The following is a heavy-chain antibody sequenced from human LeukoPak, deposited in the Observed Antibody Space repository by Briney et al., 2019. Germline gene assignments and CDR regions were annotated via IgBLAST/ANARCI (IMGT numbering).Heavy chain of an antibody. CDR1: GYTFTDYY. CDR3: AREVGIAAALY. V-gene: IGHV1-2*02. D-gene: IGHD6-13*01. J-gene: IGHJ4*02. CDR2: INPHSGGT. Sequence: ASVKVSCKASGYTFTDYYIHWVRQAPGQGLEWMGWINPHSGGTNYEQKFQGRVTMTRDTSISTAYMELSRLRSDDTAVYYCAREVGIAAALYWGQGTLVTVSS.